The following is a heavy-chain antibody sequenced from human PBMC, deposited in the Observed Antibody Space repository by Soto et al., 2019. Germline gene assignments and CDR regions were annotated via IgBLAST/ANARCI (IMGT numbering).Heavy chain of an antibody. CDR2: IYYSGST. V-gene: IGHV4-39*01. Sequence: SETLSLTCTVSGGSISSSSYYWGWIRQPPGKGLEWIGSIYYSGSTYYNPSLKSRVTISVDTSKNQFSLKLSSVTAADTAVYYCARQNSGYDLRYYYYYMDVWGKGTTVTVSS. CDR1: GGSISSSSYY. J-gene: IGHJ6*03. D-gene: IGHD5-12*01. CDR3: ARQNSGYDLRYYYYYMDV.